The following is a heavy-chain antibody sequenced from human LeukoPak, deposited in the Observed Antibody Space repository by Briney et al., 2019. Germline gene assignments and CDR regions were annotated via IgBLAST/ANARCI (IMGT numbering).Heavy chain of an antibody. D-gene: IGHD5-12*01. V-gene: IGHV1-8*03. CDR2: MSPNSGNT. J-gene: IGHJ6*03. Sequence: ASVKVSCKASGYTFTSYDINWVRQATGQGLEWMGWMSPNSGNTGYAQKFQGRVTITRNTSISTAYMELSSLRSEDTAVYYCARGSRGYDTYYYYMDVWGKGTTVTVSS. CDR3: ARGSRGYDTYYYYMDV. CDR1: GYTFTSYD.